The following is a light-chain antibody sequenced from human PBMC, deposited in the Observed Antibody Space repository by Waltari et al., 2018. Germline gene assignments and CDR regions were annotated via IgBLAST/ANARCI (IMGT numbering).Light chain of an antibody. Sequence: IQMTQSPSSVSASVGDRVTITCRAGQDINGWLTWYQQKAGKAPKLLIYAVSTLQTGVPSRFRGARSGTDYPLTLTGLQPEDFATYFCQQGNTFPPTFGQGTKVDIK. J-gene: IGKJ1*01. CDR1: QDINGW. CDR3: QQGNTFPPT. CDR2: AVS. V-gene: IGKV1-12*01.